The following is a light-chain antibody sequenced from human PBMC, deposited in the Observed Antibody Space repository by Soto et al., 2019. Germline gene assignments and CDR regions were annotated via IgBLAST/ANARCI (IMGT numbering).Light chain of an antibody. V-gene: IGKV1-33*01. CDR3: QHYYNLPIT. J-gene: IGKJ5*01. CDR1: QTISSW. Sequence: DIQMTHSPSTLSGSVGDRVTITCRASQTISSWLAWYQQKPGKAPKLLIFDASNLGAGVPSRFSGSGSGTDFTFTISSLQPEDIATYYCQHYYNLPITFGQGTRLEIK. CDR2: DAS.